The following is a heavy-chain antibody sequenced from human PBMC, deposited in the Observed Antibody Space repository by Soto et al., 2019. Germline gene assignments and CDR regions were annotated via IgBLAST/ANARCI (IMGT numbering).Heavy chain of an antibody. CDR3: APDCSGGSCYDY. J-gene: IGHJ4*02. Sequence: SLRLSCAASGFTFSSYAMHWVRQAPGKGLEWVAVISYDGSNKYYADSVKGRFTISRDNSKNTLYLQMNSLRAEDTAVYYCAPDCSGGSCYDYWGQGT. D-gene: IGHD2-15*01. V-gene: IGHV3-30-3*01. CDR1: GFTFSSYA. CDR2: ISYDGSNK.